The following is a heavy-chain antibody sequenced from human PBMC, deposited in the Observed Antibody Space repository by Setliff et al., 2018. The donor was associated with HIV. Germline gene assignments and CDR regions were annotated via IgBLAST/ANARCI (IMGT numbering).Heavy chain of an antibody. CDR2: FDPQDGKT. Sequence: ASVKVSCKISGYTLTEVSMHWVRQAPGKGLEWMGYFDPQDGKTIYAQNFQGRVTITADESTTTAYMELSSLRTEDTAVYYCAIDPGADGYPSGYAFDIWGQGTMVTVSS. CDR1: GYTLTEVS. J-gene: IGHJ3*02. V-gene: IGHV1-24*01. D-gene: IGHD2-21*01. CDR3: AIDPGADGYPSGYAFDI.